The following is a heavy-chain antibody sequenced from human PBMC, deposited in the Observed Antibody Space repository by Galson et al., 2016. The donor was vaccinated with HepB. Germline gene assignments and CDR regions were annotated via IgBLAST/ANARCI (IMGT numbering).Heavy chain of an antibody. D-gene: IGHD2-2*02. J-gene: IGHJ4*01. CDR2: IGGSGGGT. V-gene: IGHV3-23*01. Sequence: SLRLSCAASGFTFSIYAMSWVRQAPGKGLEWVSTIGGSGGGTHYADSVKGRFSISRDNARHSLYLQLHSLRAEDTALYYCAKGFGYTNFDAWGQGTLVTVSS. CDR3: AKGFGYTNFDA. CDR1: GFTFSIYA.